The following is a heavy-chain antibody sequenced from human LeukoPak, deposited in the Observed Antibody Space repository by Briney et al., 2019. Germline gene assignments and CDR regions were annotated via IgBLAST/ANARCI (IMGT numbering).Heavy chain of an antibody. D-gene: IGHD4-17*01. V-gene: IGHV3-23*01. J-gene: IGHJ4*02. CDR2: ISGSGGNT. Sequence: GGSLRLSCAASGFTFSSYGMSWVRQAPGKGLEWVSAISGSGGNTYSADSVKGRLTISRDNSKNTLYLQMSSLRAEDTAVYYCAKPRWVTTNNYDYWGLGTLVTVSS. CDR1: GFTFSSYG. CDR3: AKPRWVTTNNYDY.